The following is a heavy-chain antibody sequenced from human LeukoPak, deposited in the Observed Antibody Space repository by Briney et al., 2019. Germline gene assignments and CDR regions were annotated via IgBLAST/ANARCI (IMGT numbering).Heavy chain of an antibody. Sequence: GGALILSCAASGFTFSSDWMASVRQATGKGLETVAPIKQGRSEKYYVYSVRGRFTISRDNAKISLYLQMNSLRAEDTAVYYCARDGLYCSSTSCYGRYWGQGTLVTVSS. J-gene: IGHJ4*02. CDR2: IKQGRSEK. CDR3: ARDGLYCSSTSCYGRY. CDR1: GFTFSSDW. D-gene: IGHD2-2*01. V-gene: IGHV3-7*01.